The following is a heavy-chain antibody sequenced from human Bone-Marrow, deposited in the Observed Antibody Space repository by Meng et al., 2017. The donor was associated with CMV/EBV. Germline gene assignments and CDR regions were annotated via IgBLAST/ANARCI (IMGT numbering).Heavy chain of an antibody. D-gene: IGHD3-22*01. Sequence: QLQLQGAGPGLVKHSETLSLTCTVSGGSISSSSYYWGWIRQPPGKGLEWIGSIYYSGSTYYNPSLKSRVTISVDTSKNQFSLKLSSVTAADTAMYYCAREYYDSSGYYYLSRYYFDYWGQGTLVTVSS. CDR1: GGSISSSSYY. CDR3: AREYYDSSGYYYLSRYYFDY. CDR2: IYYSGST. V-gene: IGHV4-39*07. J-gene: IGHJ4*02.